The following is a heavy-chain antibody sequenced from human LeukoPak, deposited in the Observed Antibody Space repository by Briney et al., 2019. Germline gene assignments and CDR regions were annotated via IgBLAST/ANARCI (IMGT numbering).Heavy chain of an antibody. CDR1: GFTFSSYG. Sequence: QPGGSLRLSCAASGFTFSSYGMHWVRQAPGKGLEWVAVISYDGSNKYYADSVKGRFTISRDNPKNTLYLQMNSLRAEDTAVYYCARVRGLGTQQQLGFFDYWGQGTLVTVSS. D-gene: IGHD6-13*01. CDR3: ARVRGLGTQQQLGFFDY. CDR2: ISYDGSNK. V-gene: IGHV3-30*03. J-gene: IGHJ4*02.